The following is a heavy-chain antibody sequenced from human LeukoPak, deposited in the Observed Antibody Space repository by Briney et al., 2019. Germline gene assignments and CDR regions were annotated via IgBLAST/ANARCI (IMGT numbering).Heavy chain of an antibody. D-gene: IGHD5-18*01. CDR2: IYTSGST. Sequence: SETLSLTCTVSGGSISGDYWTWIRQPAGKGLEWIGRIYTSGSTNYNPSLKSRVTISVDTSKNQFSLKLSSVTAADTAVYYCARDSYGYGFDYWGQGTLVTVSS. CDR3: ARDSYGYGFDY. CDR1: GGSISGDY. J-gene: IGHJ4*02. V-gene: IGHV4-4*07.